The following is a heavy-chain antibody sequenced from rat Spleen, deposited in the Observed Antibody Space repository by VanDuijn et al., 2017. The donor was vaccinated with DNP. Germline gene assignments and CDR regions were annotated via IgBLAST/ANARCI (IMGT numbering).Heavy chain of an antibody. J-gene: IGHJ3*01. Sequence: EVQLVESGGGLVQPGRSLKLSCAASGFTFSFYGMAWVRQAPKKGLEWVAAISTGGGNTYYRDSVKGRFTISRDNAKSTLYLHMNSLRSEDMATYYCRTRVYEWLFDYWGQVTVVTVSS. CDR1: GFTFSFYG. D-gene: IGHD1-1*01. CDR3: RTRVYEWLFDY. V-gene: IGHV5S13*01. CDR2: ISTGGGNT.